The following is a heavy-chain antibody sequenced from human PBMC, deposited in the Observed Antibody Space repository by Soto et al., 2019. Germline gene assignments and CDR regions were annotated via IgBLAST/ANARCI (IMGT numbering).Heavy chain of an antibody. CDR3: ARIRVAGSIYYFAY. V-gene: IGHV2-70*01. J-gene: IGHJ4*02. D-gene: IGHD6-19*01. CDR2: IDWDDDK. CDR1: GFSLSTSGMC. Sequence: SGPTLVNPTQTLTLTCTFSGFSLSTSGMCVSWIRQPPGKALEWLALIDWDDDKYYSTSLKTRLTISKDTSKNQVVLTMTNMDPVNTATYYCARIRVAGSIYYFAYGGQGTLVTVSS.